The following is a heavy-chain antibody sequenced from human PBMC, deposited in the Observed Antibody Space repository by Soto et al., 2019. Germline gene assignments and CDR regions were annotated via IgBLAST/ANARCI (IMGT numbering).Heavy chain of an antibody. D-gene: IGHD1-26*01. CDR2: IYHSGYT. CDR1: GGSISSGGYY. J-gene: IGHJ6*02. CDR3: AKWEGLGSDYYYYAMDV. V-gene: IGHV4-31*03. Sequence: SETLSLTCTVSGGSISSGGYYWTWIRQHPGKGLEWIAYIYHSGYTFYNPSLKSRVTMSVDKSKNQFSLELRSVTAADTAVYYCAKWEGLGSDYYYYAMDVWGQGTTVTVSS.